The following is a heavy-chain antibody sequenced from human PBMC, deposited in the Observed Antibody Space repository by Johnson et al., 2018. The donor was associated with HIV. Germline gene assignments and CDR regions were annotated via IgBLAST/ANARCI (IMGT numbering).Heavy chain of an antibody. CDR1: GITVGTNY. Sequence: VQLVESGGGLVQPGGSLRLSCAASGITVGTNYMSWVRQAPGKGLEWVSVIFSVGDVYYADSVKGRFTISRDNSKNMVYLQMNSLRPEDTAVYYCARDGRDLVTRGSFDVWDQGTVVTVSS. CDR2: IFSVGDV. V-gene: IGHV3-66*02. D-gene: IGHD3-9*01. CDR3: ARDGRDLVTRGSFDV. J-gene: IGHJ3*01.